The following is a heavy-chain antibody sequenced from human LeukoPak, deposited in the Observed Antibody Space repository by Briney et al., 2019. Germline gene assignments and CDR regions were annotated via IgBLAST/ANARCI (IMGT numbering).Heavy chain of an antibody. CDR2: IRYDGSNK. CDR3: AKADYDFWSGYSTPDY. Sequence: GRSLRLSCAASGFTFSSYGMHWVRQAPGKGLEWVAFIRYDGSNKYYADSVKGRFTISRDHLKNTLYLQMNSLRAEDTAVYYCAKADYDFWSGYSTPDYWGQGTLVTVSS. J-gene: IGHJ4*02. CDR1: GFTFSSYG. D-gene: IGHD3-3*01. V-gene: IGHV3-30*02.